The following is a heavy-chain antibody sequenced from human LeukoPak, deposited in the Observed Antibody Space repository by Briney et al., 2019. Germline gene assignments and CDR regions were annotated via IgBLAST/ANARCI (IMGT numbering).Heavy chain of an antibody. CDR2: INHSGST. V-gene: IGHV4-34*01. CDR1: GGSFSGYY. Sequence: SETLSLTCAVYGGSFSGYYWSWIREPPGKGLEWIGEINHSGSTNYNPSLKSRVTISVDTSKNQFSLKLSSVTAADTAVYYCARGSTYYYDSSGYSGWGQGTLVTVSS. CDR3: ARGSTYYYDSSGYSG. D-gene: IGHD3-22*01. J-gene: IGHJ4*02.